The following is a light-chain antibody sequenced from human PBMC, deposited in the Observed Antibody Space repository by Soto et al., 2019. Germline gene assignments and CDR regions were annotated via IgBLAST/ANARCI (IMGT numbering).Light chain of an antibody. CDR1: TGTLTSGHF. V-gene: IGLV7-46*01. CDR3: LLYYSGARV. CDR2: DTS. J-gene: IGLJ2*01. Sequence: QAVVTQEPSLTVSPGGTVTLTWGSSTGTLTSGHFPYWFQQKPGQAPRALIFDTSNKHSWTPARFSGSLLGGKAALTLSGAQPEDEADYYCLLYYSGARVFGGGTKLTAL.